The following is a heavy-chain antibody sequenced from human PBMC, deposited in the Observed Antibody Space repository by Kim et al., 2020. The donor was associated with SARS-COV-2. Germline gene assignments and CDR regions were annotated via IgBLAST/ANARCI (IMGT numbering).Heavy chain of an antibody. CDR1: GGSISSGGYY. V-gene: IGHV4-31*03. CDR2: IYYSGST. J-gene: IGHJ5*02. CDR3: ARDNYYGSGSHGRWFDP. Sequence: SETLSLTCTVSGGSISSGGYYWSWIRQHPGKGLEWIGYIYYSGSTYYNPSLKSRVTISVDTSKNQFSLKLSSVTAADTAVYYCARDNYYGSGSHGRWFDPWGQGTLVTVSS. D-gene: IGHD3-10*01.